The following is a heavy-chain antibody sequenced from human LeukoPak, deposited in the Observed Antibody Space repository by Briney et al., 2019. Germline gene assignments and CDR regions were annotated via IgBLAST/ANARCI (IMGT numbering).Heavy chain of an antibody. V-gene: IGHV1-69*13. Sequence: ASVKVSCKASGYTFTSYYMHWVRQAPGQGLEWMGGIIPIFGTANYAQKFQGRVTITADESTSTAYMELSSLRSEDTAVYYCARDSWAVGTTGTFWAGYFDYWGQGTLVTVSS. CDR1: GYTFTSYY. J-gene: IGHJ4*02. CDR3: ARDSWAVGTTGTFWAGYFDY. CDR2: IIPIFGTA. D-gene: IGHD1-1*01.